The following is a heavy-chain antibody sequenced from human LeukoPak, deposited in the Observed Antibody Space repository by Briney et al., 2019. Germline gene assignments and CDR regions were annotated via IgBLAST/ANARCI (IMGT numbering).Heavy chain of an antibody. V-gene: IGHV3-30*04. CDR2: ISYNARNT. CDR1: GFTFSDYA. Sequence: QPGGSLRLSCAASGFTFSDYAVHWVRQAPGKGLEWVAAISYNARNTKYADSVKGRFTISRDNSKNTLYLQMNSLRAEDTAVYYCARRPPGHYYDSSGEGAFDIWGQGTMVTVSS. D-gene: IGHD3-22*01. CDR3: ARRPPGHYYDSSGEGAFDI. J-gene: IGHJ3*02.